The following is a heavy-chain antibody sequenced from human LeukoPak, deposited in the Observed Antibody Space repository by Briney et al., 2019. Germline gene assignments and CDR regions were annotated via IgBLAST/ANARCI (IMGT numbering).Heavy chain of an antibody. CDR2: IYNDGST. Sequence: PGGSLRLSCVASGSTVSSNCMSWVRQAPGKGLEWVSIIYNDGSTFYADSVKGRFTISRDNSKNTLYLQMDSLSAEDTAVYYCARDYRNGAIDYWGQGTLVTVSS. D-gene: IGHD1-1*01. CDR1: GSTVSSNC. CDR3: ARDYRNGAIDY. J-gene: IGHJ4*02. V-gene: IGHV3-53*01.